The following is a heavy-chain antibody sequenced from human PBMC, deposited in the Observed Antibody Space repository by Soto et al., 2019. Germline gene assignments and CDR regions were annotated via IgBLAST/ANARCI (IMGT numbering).Heavy chain of an antibody. D-gene: IGHD3-10*01. CDR2: INHSGST. J-gene: IGHJ6*02. Sequence: SETLSLTCAVYGGSFSGYYWSWIRQPPGKGLEWIGEINHSGSTNYNPSLKSRVTISVDTSKNQFSLKLSSVTAADTAVYYCARPIVRGVIDYYYYYGMDVWGQGTTVTVSS. V-gene: IGHV4-34*01. CDR3: ARPIVRGVIDYYYYYGMDV. CDR1: GGSFSGYY.